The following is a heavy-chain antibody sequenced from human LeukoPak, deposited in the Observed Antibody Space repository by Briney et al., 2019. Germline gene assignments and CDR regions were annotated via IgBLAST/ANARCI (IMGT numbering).Heavy chain of an antibody. J-gene: IGHJ6*04. CDR3: AELGITMIGGV. CDR1: GFTFSSYW. Sequence: GGSLRLSCAASGFTFSSYWMYWVRQAPGKGLVWVSRIKSDGSSTRYADSVKGRFTISRDNAKNSLYLQMNSLRAEDTAVYYCAELGITMIGGVWGKGTTVTISS. D-gene: IGHD3-10*02. V-gene: IGHV3-74*01. CDR2: IKSDGSST.